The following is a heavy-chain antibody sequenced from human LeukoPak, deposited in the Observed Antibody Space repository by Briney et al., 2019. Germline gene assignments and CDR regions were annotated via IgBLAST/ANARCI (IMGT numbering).Heavy chain of an antibody. CDR3: ARRAGFGDPTWYYYYMDV. D-gene: IGHD3-10*01. CDR1: GFTFSSYS. Sequence: GGSLRLSCAASGFTFSSYSMNWVRQAPGKGLEWVSSITSSSTYIYYADSVKGRFTISRDNAKNSLYLQMNSLRAEDTAVYYCARRAGFGDPTWYYYYMDVWGQGTLVTVSS. CDR2: ITSSSTYI. J-gene: IGHJ6*03. V-gene: IGHV3-21*01.